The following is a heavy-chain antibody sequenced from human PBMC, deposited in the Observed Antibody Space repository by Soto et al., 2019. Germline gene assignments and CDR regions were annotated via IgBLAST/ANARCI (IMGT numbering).Heavy chain of an antibody. CDR2: IHSDGSST. J-gene: IGHJ3*01. V-gene: IGHV3-74*01. Sequence: EVQLVESGGGLVRPGGSLRLSCAASGFTFSYYWMHWVRQAPGKGLVWVSRIHSDGSSTTYADFVKGRFIISRDNARNTVDLQMNRVRVEDTAVYYCARGDRGAFALWGQGTVVTVSS. D-gene: IGHD1-26*01. CDR1: GFTFSYYW. CDR3: ARGDRGAFAL.